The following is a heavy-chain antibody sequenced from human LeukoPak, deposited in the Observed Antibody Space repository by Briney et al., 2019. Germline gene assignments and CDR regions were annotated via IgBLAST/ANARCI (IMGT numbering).Heavy chain of an antibody. V-gene: IGHV3-20*04. J-gene: IGHJ4*02. CDR2: INWNGGST. CDR1: GFTFSSYG. D-gene: IGHD3-22*01. CDR3: ARDTYYYDSSGYFDY. Sequence: PGGSLSLSCAASGFTFSSYGIHWVRQAPGKGLEWVSGINWNGGSTGYADSVKGRFTISRDNAKNSLYLQMNSLRAEDTALYYCARDTYYYDSSGYFDYWGQGTLVTVSS.